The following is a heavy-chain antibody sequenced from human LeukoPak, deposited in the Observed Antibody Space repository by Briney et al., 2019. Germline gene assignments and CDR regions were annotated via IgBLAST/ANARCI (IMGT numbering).Heavy chain of an antibody. D-gene: IGHD3-16*01. J-gene: IGHJ6*03. CDR3: ARMGEFHTGHYYYYMYV. V-gene: IGHV1-58*02. Sequence: ASVKVSCKASGFTFTSSAMQWVRQARGQRLEWIGWIVVGSGNTNYAQKFQERVTITRDMSTSTAYMELSSLRSEDTAVYYCARMGEFHTGHYYYYMYVWGKGTTVTVSS. CDR1: GFTFTSSA. CDR2: IVVGSGNT.